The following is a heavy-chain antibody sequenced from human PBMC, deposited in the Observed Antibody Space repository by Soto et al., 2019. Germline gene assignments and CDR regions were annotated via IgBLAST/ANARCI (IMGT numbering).Heavy chain of an antibody. CDR2: IIPIFGTA. CDR1: GGTFSSYA. Sequence: ASGKVSCKASGGTFSSYAISWVRQAPGQGLEWMGGIIPIFGTANYAQKFQGRVTITADESTSTAYMELSSLRSEDTAVYYCASQVAVAAPPGYWGQGTLVPVSS. D-gene: IGHD6-19*01. J-gene: IGHJ4*02. V-gene: IGHV1-69*13. CDR3: ASQVAVAAPPGY.